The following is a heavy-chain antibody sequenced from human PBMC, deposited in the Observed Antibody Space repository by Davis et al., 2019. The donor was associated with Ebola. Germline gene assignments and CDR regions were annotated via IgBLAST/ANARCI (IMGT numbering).Heavy chain of an antibody. Sequence: GESLKISCKGSGYSFTSYWIGWVRQMPGKGLEWMGIIYPGDSDTRYSPSFQGQVTISADKSISTAYLQWSSLKASDTAMYYCARTYCSSTSCLARYYFDYWGQGTLVTVSS. CDR2: IYPGDSDT. CDR3: ARTYCSSTSCLARYYFDY. V-gene: IGHV5-51*01. CDR1: GYSFTSYW. D-gene: IGHD2-2*01. J-gene: IGHJ4*02.